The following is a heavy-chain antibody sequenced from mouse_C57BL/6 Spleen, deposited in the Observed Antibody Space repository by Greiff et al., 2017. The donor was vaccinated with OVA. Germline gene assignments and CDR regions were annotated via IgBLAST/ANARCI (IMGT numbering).Heavy chain of an antibody. V-gene: IGHV2-5*01. CDR2: IWRGGST. J-gene: IGHJ4*01. Sequence: VMLVESGPGLVQPSQSLSITCTVSGFSLTSYGVHWVRQSPGKGLEWLGVIWRGGSTDYNAAFMSRLSITNDNSKSQVFFKMNSLQAYDTAIYYCAKNLGITTVGYAMDYWGQGTSVTVSS. CDR3: AKNLGITTVGYAMDY. CDR1: GFSLTSYG. D-gene: IGHD1-1*01.